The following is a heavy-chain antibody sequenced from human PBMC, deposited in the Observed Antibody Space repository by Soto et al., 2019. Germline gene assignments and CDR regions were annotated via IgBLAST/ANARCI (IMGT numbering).Heavy chain of an antibody. D-gene: IGHD6-19*01. CDR1: GFTFSSYS. CDR2: ISSSSSYI. J-gene: IGHJ3*02. CDR3: ARDWSGYSSALGAFDI. V-gene: IGHV3-21*01. Sequence: GGSLRLSCAASGFTFSSYSMNWVRQAPGKGLEWVSSISSSSSYIYYADSVKGRFTISRDNAKNSLYLQMNSLRAEDTAVYYCARDWSGYSSALGAFDIWGQGTMVTVSS.